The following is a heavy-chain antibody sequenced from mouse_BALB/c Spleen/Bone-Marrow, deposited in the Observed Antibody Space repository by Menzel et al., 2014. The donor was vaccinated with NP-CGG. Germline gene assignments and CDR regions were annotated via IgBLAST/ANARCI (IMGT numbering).Heavy chain of an antibody. D-gene: IGHD1-1*01. J-gene: IGHJ4*01. Sequence: EVKLMESGPSLVKPSQTLSLSCSVTGDSITSGYWNWIRKFPGNKLEFMGYISYSGSTYCNPSLQSRITITRDTSNNXYYLQLNSVTTEDTATYYCASYYYGSSYAMDYWGQGTSVTVSS. CDR3: ASYYYGSSYAMDY. CDR1: GDSITSGY. CDR2: ISYSGST. V-gene: IGHV3-8*02.